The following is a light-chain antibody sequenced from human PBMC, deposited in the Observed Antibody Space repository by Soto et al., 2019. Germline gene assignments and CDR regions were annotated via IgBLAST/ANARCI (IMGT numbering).Light chain of an antibody. CDR2: VAS. V-gene: IGKV1-5*01. CDR1: QSISSW. CDR3: QQRGNWPLT. Sequence: DNHITPSPSTLSAFVGDRVPITCRASQSISSWLAWYQQKPGKAPKLLINVASSLESGVPSRFSGSGSATDFNLTISSLEPEDFAGYFCQQRGNWPLTFGGGTKVDI. J-gene: IGKJ4*01.